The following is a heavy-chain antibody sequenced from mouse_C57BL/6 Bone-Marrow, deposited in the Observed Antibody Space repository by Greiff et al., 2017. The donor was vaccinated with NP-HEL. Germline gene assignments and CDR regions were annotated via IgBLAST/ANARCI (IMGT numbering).Heavy chain of an antibody. J-gene: IGHJ1*03. D-gene: IGHD1-1*01. CDR3: ARSSPYRYFDV. Sequence: VNVVESGPGLVAPSQSLSITCTVSGFSLTSYAISWVRQPPGKGLEWLGVIWTGGGTNYNSALKSRLSIRKDNSKSQVFLKMNSLQTDDHARYYCARSSPYRYFDVWGTGNTVTVSS. CDR2: IWTGGGT. CDR1: GFSLTSYA. V-gene: IGHV2-9-1*01.